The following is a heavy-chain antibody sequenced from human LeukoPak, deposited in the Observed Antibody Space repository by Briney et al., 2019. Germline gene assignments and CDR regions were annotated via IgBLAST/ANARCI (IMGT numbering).Heavy chain of an antibody. Sequence: SVKVSCKASGGTFSSYAISWVRQAPGQGLEWMGRIIPILGIANYAQKFQGRVTITADKSTSTAYMELSSLRSEDTAVYYCAIEGDIVVVPAAAPDYWGQGTLVTVSS. J-gene: IGHJ4*02. D-gene: IGHD2-2*01. CDR1: GGTFSSYA. CDR2: IIPILGIA. CDR3: AIEGDIVVVPAAAPDY. V-gene: IGHV1-69*04.